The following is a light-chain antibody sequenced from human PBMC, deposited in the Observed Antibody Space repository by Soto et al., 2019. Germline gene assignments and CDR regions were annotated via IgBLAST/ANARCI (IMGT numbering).Light chain of an antibody. CDR1: SSNIGKNY. CDR2: DNN. V-gene: IGLV1-51*01. CDR3: ATWDGSLPGEV. J-gene: IGLJ2*01. Sequence: QSVLTQSPSVSAAPGQKVTISCSGSSSNIGKNYVSWYQQLPGTAPKLLIYDNNKRPSGIPDRFSGSKSGTSGTLDITGLQTGDEADYYCATWDGSLPGEVFGGGTKVTVL.